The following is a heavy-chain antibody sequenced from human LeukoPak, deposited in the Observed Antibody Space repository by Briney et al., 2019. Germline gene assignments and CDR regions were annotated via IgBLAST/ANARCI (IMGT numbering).Heavy chain of an antibody. V-gene: IGHV3-23*01. CDR2: ISGSGGST. D-gene: IGHD2-2*01. J-gene: IGHJ5*02. CDR1: GFTFNSYA. CDR3: AKDRQYCSSTSCLPYKWFDP. Sequence: PGGSLRLSCAASGFTFNSYAMSWVRQAPGKGLEWASGISGSGGSTFYADSVKGRFTISRDNSKNTLYLQMNSLRAEDTAVYYCAKDRQYCSSTSCLPYKWFDPWGQGTLVTVSS.